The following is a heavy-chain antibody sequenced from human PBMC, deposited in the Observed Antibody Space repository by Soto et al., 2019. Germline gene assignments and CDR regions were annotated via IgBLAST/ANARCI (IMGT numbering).Heavy chain of an antibody. CDR1: GFTFSDHY. D-gene: IGHD3-3*01. CDR3: ARATPTDYDFWSGYYRDYYYYGMDV. J-gene: IGHJ6*02. V-gene: IGHV3-72*01. CDR2: TRNKANSYTT. Sequence: GGSLRLSCAASGFTFSDHYMDWVRQAPGKGLEWVGRTRNKANSYTTEYAASVKGRFTISRDDSKNSLYLQMNSLKTEDTAVYYCARATPTDYDFWSGYYRDYYYYGMDVWGQGTTVTVSS.